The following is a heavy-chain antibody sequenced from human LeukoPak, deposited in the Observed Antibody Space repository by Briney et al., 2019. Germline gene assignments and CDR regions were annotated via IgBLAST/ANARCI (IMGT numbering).Heavy chain of an antibody. CDR3: ARDLLVTYYYDSSGYFPPDY. J-gene: IGHJ4*02. CDR1: GGTFSSYA. V-gene: IGHV1-18*01. D-gene: IGHD3-22*01. Sequence: ASVKVSCKASGGTFSSYAISWVRQAPGQGLEWMGWISAYNGNRNYAQKLQGRVTMTTDTSTSTAYMELRSLRSDDTAVYYCARDLLVTYYYDSSGYFPPDYWGPGTLVTVSS. CDR2: ISAYNGNR.